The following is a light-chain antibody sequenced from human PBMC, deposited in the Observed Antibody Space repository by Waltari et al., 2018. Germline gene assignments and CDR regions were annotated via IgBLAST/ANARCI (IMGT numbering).Light chain of an antibody. CDR3: TAYTSRHTLV. V-gene: IGLV2-14*01. Sequence: QSALTQPASVSGYPGQSIPISCTGSSLAVGGYDFFSWYRQHPGKAPKVVIFDVNNRPAGVSDRVSGSKSGNTASLTISGLQAEDEGDYYCTAYTSRHTLVFGGGTKVTVL. J-gene: IGLJ1*01. CDR1: SLAVGGYDF. CDR2: DVN.